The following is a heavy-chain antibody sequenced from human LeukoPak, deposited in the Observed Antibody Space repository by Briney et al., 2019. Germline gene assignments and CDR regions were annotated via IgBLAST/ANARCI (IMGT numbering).Heavy chain of an antibody. CDR3: ARGLRFLEWLSRNYYYYYYMDV. D-gene: IGHD3-3*01. CDR1: GYTFTGYY. CDR2: INPNSGGT. V-gene: IGHV1-2*02. Sequence: ASVKVSCKTSGYTFTGYYMHWVRQAPGQGLEWMGWINPNSGGTNYAQKFQGRVTMTRDTSISTAYMELSRLRSDDTAVYYCARGLRFLEWLSRNYYYYYYMDVWGKGTTVTVSS. J-gene: IGHJ6*03.